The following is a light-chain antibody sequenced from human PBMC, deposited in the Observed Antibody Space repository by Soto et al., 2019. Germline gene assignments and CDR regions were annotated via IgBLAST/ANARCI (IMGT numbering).Light chain of an antibody. J-gene: IGLJ1*01. CDR3: GSYTSDSSYV. CDR1: SSDVGLYDY. V-gene: IGLV2-14*01. CDR2: AVS. Sequence: HSALTQPASVSGSPGQSITISCTGTSSDVGLYDYVSWYQQHPGEAPQLMIYAVSNRPSGVSNRFSASKSGNTASLFISGLQAEDEADYYCGSYTSDSSYVFGSGTKVTVL.